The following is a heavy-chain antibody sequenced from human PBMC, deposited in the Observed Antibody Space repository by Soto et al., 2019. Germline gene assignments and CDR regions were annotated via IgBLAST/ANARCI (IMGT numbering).Heavy chain of an antibody. CDR1: GFTFGDYA. CDR3: TRDNRVDIVATDYYYYGMDV. V-gene: IGHV3-49*04. J-gene: IGHJ6*02. CDR2: IRSKAYGGTT. D-gene: IGHD5-12*01. Sequence: RRLSCTASGFTFGDYAMSWVRQAPGKGLEWVGFIRSKAYGGTTEYAASVKGRFTISRDDSKSIAYLQMNSLKTEDTAVYYCTRDNRVDIVATDYYYYGMDVWGQGTTVTVSS.